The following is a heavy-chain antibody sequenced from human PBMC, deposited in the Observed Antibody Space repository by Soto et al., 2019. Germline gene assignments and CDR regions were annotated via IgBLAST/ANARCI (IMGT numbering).Heavy chain of an antibody. CDR2: ISYDGSNK. Sequence: QVQLVESGGGVVQPGRSLRLSCAASGFTFSSYAMHWVRQAPGKGLEWVAVISYDGSNKYYADSVKGRFTISRDNSKNTLYLQMNSLRAEDTAVYYCARVKEDIVVVVAAKTDAFDIWGQGTMVTVSS. D-gene: IGHD2-15*01. V-gene: IGHV3-30-3*01. J-gene: IGHJ3*02. CDR3: ARVKEDIVVVVAAKTDAFDI. CDR1: GFTFSSYA.